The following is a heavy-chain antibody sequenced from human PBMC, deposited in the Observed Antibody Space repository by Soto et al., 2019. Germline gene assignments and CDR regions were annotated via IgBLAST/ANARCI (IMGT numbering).Heavy chain of an antibody. J-gene: IGHJ6*02. Sequence: PGGSLRLSCAASGFTFSSYSMNWVRQAPGKGLEWVSSISSSSSYIYYADSVKGRFTISRDNAKNSLYLQMNSLRAEDTAAYYCARDSSSSHYYYYGMDVWGQGTTVTVSS. CDR1: GFTFSSYS. CDR2: ISSSSSYI. D-gene: IGHD6-6*01. CDR3: ARDSSSSHYYYYGMDV. V-gene: IGHV3-21*01.